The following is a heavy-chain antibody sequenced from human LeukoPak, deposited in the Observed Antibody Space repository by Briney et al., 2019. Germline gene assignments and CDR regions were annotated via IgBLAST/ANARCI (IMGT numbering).Heavy chain of an antibody. CDR2: INHSGST. Sequence: SSETLSLTCTVSGGSISSGGYYWSWIRQPPGKGLEWIGEINHSGSTNYNPSLKSRVTISVDTSKNQFSLKLSSVTAADTAVYYCAARPSGYDYSFAFAIWGQGTMVTVSS. CDR1: GGSISSGGYY. V-gene: IGHV4-39*07. CDR3: AARPSGYDYSFAFAI. D-gene: IGHD5-12*01. J-gene: IGHJ3*02.